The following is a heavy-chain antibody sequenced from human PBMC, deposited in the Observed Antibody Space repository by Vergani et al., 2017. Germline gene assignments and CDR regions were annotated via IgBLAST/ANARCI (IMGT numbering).Heavy chain of an antibody. J-gene: IGHJ3*02. CDR1: GFTFGDYA. V-gene: IGHV3-9*01. CDR3: AKEGVGSGTQWGDAFDI. Sequence: EVQLVESGGGLVQPGRSLRLSCAASGFTFGDYAMHWVRQAPGKGLEWVSGISWNSGSIGYADSVKGRLPISRDNAKNSLYLQMNSLRAEDTALYYCAKEGVGSGTQWGDAFDIWGQGTMVTVSS. D-gene: IGHD3-10*01. CDR2: ISWNSGSI.